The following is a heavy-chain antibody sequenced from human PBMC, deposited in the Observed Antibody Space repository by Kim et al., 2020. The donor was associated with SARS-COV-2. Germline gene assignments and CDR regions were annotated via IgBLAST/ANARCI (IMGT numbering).Heavy chain of an antibody. V-gene: IGHV3-66*01. J-gene: IGHJ3*01. Sequence: GGSLRLSCAASGFTVSSNYMSWVRQAPGKGLGWVSVIYSGGSTYYADSVKGRFTISRDNSKNTLYLQMNSLRAEDTAVYYCARDPKYYGSGSYWGQGTMVTVSS. CDR3: ARDPKYYGSGSY. CDR2: IYSGGST. CDR1: GFTVSSNY. D-gene: IGHD3-10*01.